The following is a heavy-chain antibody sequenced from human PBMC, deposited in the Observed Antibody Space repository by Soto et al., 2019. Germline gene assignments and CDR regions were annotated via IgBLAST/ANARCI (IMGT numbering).Heavy chain of an antibody. V-gene: IGHV1-18*04. J-gene: IGHJ4*02. CDR1: GYTFTSYG. D-gene: IGHD5-18*01. Sequence: QVQLLQSGAEVKKPGASVKVSCKASGYTFTSYGISWVRHAPGQGLEWMGWISAYNGNTNYAQKLQGRVTMTTDTSKSTAYMGLRSLRSDDTAVYYCARVGRPWIQLWFLDYWGQGTLVTVSS. CDR3: ARVGRPWIQLWFLDY. CDR2: ISAYNGNT.